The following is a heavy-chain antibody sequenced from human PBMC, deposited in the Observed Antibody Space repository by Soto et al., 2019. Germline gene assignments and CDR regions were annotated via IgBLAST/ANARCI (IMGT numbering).Heavy chain of an antibody. J-gene: IGHJ6*02. Sequence: QVQLQESGPGLVKPSETLSLTCTVSGGSMSGYYWSWIRQSAGKGLDWIGRVYTSETTYCNPSLKSRVTMSLDTSKNQFSLNLYSLTAADTAVYYCAGNIAAAGRRYYGMDVWGQGTTVTVSS. V-gene: IGHV4-4*07. CDR3: AGNIAAAGRRYYGMDV. CDR1: GGSMSGYY. CDR2: VYTSETT. D-gene: IGHD6-13*01.